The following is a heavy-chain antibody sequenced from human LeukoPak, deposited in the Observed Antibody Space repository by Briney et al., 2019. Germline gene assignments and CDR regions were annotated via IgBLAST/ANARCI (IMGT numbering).Heavy chain of an antibody. D-gene: IGHD2-21*01. J-gene: IGHJ4*02. CDR3: ARAPVTSCRGAFCYPFDL. Sequence: QPGRSLRLSCAASGFTFSSYAMHWVRQAPGKGLEWVAVISYDGSKYHADSVRGRFTIYRDNFRNTLYLQMNRLRVEDAALYYCARAPVTSCRGAFCYPFDLWGQGVLVTVSS. CDR2: ISYDGSK. CDR1: GFTFSSYA. V-gene: IGHV3-30*04.